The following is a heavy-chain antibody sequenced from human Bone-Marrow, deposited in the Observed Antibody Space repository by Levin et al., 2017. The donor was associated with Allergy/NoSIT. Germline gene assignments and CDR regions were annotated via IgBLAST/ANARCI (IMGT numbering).Heavy chain of an antibody. D-gene: IGHD3-22*01. CDR1: GFTFSTYS. J-gene: IGHJ4*02. V-gene: IGHV3-21*01. Sequence: GASVKVSCAASGFTFSTYSMNWVRQAPGKGLEWVSSITSSSKYQYYADSMKGRFTISRDNAKNSLSLQMNSLRAEDPAVYYCATDPYYDSTIYDYWGQGTLVTVSS. CDR3: ATDPYYDSTIYDY. CDR2: ITSSSKYQ.